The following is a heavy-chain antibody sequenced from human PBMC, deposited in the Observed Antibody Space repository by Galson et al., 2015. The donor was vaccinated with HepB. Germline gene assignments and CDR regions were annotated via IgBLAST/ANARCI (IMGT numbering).Heavy chain of an antibody. V-gene: IGHV3-48*02. CDR2: ISSSSSTI. J-gene: IGHJ6*02. Sequence: SLRLSCAASGFTFSSYSMNWVRQAPGKGLEWVSYISSSSSTIYYADSVKGRFTISRDNAKNSLYLQMNSLRDEDTAVYYCARDLRGEAVAGNRYYYGMDVWGQGTTVTVSS. D-gene: IGHD6-19*01. CDR3: ARDLRGEAVAGNRYYYGMDV. CDR1: GFTFSSYS.